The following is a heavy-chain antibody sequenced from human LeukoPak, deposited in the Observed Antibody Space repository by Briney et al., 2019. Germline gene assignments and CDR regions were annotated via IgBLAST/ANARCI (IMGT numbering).Heavy chain of an antibody. CDR3: ARDYEGELLPYY. J-gene: IGHJ4*02. D-gene: IGHD1-26*01. Sequence: SETLSLTCTVSGGSISSSSYYWGWIRQPPGKGLEWIGSIYYSGSTYYNPSLKSRVTISVDTSKNQFSLKLSSVTAADTAVYYCARDYEGELLPYYWGQGTLVTVSS. CDR2: IYYSGST. V-gene: IGHV4-39*07. CDR1: GGSISSSSYY.